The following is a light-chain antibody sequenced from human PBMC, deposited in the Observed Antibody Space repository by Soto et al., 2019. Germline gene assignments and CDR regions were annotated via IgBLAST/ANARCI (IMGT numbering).Light chain of an antibody. CDR1: QGIRND. V-gene: IGKV1-6*02. Sequence: TQSPSSLSASGVDRFTITWLASQGIRNDLAWCQQKPGRAPKILIYAASSLQSGVPSRFSGSGSGRDFTLTISSLQPEDFAPYYCPHATDHPIPFAQRTRLAIK. CDR2: AAS. J-gene: IGKJ5*01. CDR3: PHATDHPIP.